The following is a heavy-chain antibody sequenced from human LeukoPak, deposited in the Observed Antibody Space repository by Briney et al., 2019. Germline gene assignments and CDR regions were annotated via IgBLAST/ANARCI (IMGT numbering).Heavy chain of an antibody. CDR1: GFTFRTSA. D-gene: IGHD3-3*01. J-gene: IGHJ5*02. CDR2: IVLGSGNT. V-gene: IGHV1-58*02. Sequence: ASVKVSCKASGFTFRTSAMQWVRQARGQRLEWIGWIVLGSGNTVYSHKFHDRVIITRDMSTSTVYMELDSLGSEDTAVYYCAAQRGASLHDFWSTRLFDPWGQGTLVTVSS. CDR3: AAQRGASLHDFWSTRLFDP.